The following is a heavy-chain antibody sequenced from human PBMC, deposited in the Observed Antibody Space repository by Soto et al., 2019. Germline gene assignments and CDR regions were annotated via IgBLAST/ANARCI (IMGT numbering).Heavy chain of an antibody. V-gene: IGHV4-4*07. D-gene: IGHD4-17*01. CDR3: AHAGDYDLLTFDH. Sequence: SETLSLTCTASGASMISYHWSWIRQPAGKGLEWIGHIHSSGSTNYNPSLKSRVTMSVDTSKNQFSLRLMSLTAADTAVYYCAHAGDYDLLTFDHWGPGTLVTVSS. CDR1: GASMISYH. CDR2: IHSSGST. J-gene: IGHJ4*01.